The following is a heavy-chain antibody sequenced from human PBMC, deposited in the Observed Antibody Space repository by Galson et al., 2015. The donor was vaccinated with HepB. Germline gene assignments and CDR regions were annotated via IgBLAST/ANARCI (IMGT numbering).Heavy chain of an antibody. D-gene: IGHD6-19*01. CDR1: EFTAGSSY. J-gene: IGHJ1*01. Sequence: SLRLSCAVSEFTAGSSYMTWVRQAPGKGLESVSVIYNGGTTKYADSVKGRFTISRHSSSNSMYLQMNSLRAEDTAVYYCARAHTNGWLAIEHWGQGTLVTVSS. CDR2: IYNGGTT. CDR3: ARAHTNGWLAIEH. V-gene: IGHV3-53*04.